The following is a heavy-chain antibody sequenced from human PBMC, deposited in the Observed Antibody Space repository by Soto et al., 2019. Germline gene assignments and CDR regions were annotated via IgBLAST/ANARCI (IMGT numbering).Heavy chain of an antibody. CDR1: GFTFSSYS. J-gene: IGHJ4*02. CDR2: ISSSSSYI. D-gene: IGHD6-13*01. CDR3: ARAGYSSSWYRPEHDY. V-gene: IGHV3-21*01. Sequence: EVQLVESGGGLVKPGGSLRLSCAASGFTFSSYSMNWVRQAPGQGLEWVSSISSSSSYIYYADSVKGRFTISRDNAKNSLYLQMNSLRAEDTAVYYCARAGYSSSWYRPEHDYWGQGTLVTVSS.